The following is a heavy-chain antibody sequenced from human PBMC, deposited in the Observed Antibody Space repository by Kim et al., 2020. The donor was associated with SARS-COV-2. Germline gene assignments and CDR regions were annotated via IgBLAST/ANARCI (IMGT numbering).Heavy chain of an antibody. Sequence: GGSLRLSCAASGFTFSSYSMNWVRQAPGKGLEWVSSISSSSSYIYYADSVKGRFTISRDNAKNSLYLQMNSLRAEDTAVYYCARDHSSSWYSPSHFDYWGQGTLVTVSS. J-gene: IGHJ4*02. CDR2: ISSSSSYI. D-gene: IGHD6-13*01. V-gene: IGHV3-21*04. CDR1: GFTFSSYS. CDR3: ARDHSSSWYSPSHFDY.